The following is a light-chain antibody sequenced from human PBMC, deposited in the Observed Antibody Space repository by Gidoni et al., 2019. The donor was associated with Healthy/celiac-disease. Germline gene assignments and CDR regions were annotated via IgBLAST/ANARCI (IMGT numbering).Light chain of an antibody. J-gene: IGKJ3*01. Sequence: DIVMTPSPAALAASLGESATINCKSSQSVLYSSNNKNYLAWYQQKPGQPPKLLIYGASTRESGVPDRFSGSGSGTDFTLTISSLQAEDVAVYYCQQDYSTLGTFGPGTKVDIK. CDR2: GAS. CDR1: QSVLYSSNNKNY. CDR3: QQDYSTLGT. V-gene: IGKV4-1*01.